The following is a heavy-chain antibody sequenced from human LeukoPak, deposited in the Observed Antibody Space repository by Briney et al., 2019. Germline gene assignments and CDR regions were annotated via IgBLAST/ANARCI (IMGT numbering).Heavy chain of an antibody. V-gene: IGHV3-30*14. CDR3: VNGWDSDVYYYYGMDV. Sequence: PGGSLRLSCAASGFTFSSYAMHWVRQAPGKGLEWVAVISYDGSNKYYADSVKGRFTISRDNSKNTLYLQMSSLRAEDTAVYYCVNGWDSDVYYYYGMDVWGQGTTVTVSS. D-gene: IGHD3-10*01. J-gene: IGHJ6*02. CDR1: GFTFSSYA. CDR2: ISYDGSNK.